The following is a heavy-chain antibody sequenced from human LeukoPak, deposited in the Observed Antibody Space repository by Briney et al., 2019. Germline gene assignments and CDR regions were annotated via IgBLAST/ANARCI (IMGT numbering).Heavy chain of an antibody. J-gene: IGHJ4*02. D-gene: IGHD1-26*01. CDR1: GYTFSSYG. CDR3: ARVAFNSGSYYWDDY. V-gene: IGHV1-18*01. CDR2: ISAYNGNT. Sequence: ASVKVSCKASGYTFSSYGISWVRQAPGQGLEWMGWISAYNGNTNYAQKLQGRVTMTTDTSTSTAYMELRSLRSDDTAVYYCARVAFNSGSYYWDDYWGQGTLVTVSS.